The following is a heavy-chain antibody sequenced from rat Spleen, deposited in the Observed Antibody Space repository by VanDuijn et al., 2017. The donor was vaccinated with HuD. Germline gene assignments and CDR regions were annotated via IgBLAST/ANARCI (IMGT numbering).Heavy chain of an antibody. Sequence: QVQLKESGPGLVQPSQTLSLTCTVSGFSLTSYNVHWVRQPTGKGLEWMGVIWNTGGTRYNSALKSRLSFGKDTSKSQVLLKMNSLQTEDTAMYFCARNAKYYYDGSYYYVHFDYWGQGVMVTVSS. CDR2: IWNTGGT. J-gene: IGHJ2*01. D-gene: IGHD1-12*02. V-gene: IGHV2-41*01. CDR3: ARNAKYYYDGSYYYVHFDY. CDR1: GFSLTSYN.